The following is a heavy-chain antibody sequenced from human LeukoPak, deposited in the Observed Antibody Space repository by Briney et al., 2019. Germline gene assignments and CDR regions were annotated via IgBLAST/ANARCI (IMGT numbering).Heavy chain of an antibody. CDR3: ARLDTDTRGLYYFDS. D-gene: IGHD5-18*01. V-gene: IGHV1-18*01. Sequence: ASVKVSCKASGYTFTSYGISWVRQAPGQGLEWMGWISAYNGNTNYAQKLQGRVTMTTDTSTSTAYMELTSLTSDDTAVYYCARLDTDTRGLYYFDSWGQGTLVTVSS. CDR1: GYTFTSYG. J-gene: IGHJ4*02. CDR2: ISAYNGNT.